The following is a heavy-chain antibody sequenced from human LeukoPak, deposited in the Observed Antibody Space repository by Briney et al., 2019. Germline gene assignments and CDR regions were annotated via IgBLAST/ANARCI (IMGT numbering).Heavy chain of an antibody. D-gene: IGHD4-17*01. CDR2: ISGSSSTT. J-gene: IGHJ4*02. Sequence: QAGGSLRLSCAASGFTFSDYSINWVRQAPGKGLEWVSSISGSSSTTNYADSEKGRFTISRDNAENSVYLRMNSLRDEDTAVYYCARARGDYYAIEGYWGQGTLVTVSS. CDR1: GFTFSDYS. V-gene: IGHV3-48*02. CDR3: ARARGDYYAIEGY.